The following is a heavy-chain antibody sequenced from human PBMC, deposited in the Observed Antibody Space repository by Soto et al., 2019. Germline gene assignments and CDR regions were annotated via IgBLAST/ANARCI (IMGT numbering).Heavy chain of an antibody. CDR2: IAYDGSNK. V-gene: IGHV3-30-3*01. D-gene: IGHD1-7*01. CDR3: ARAGLLELLSNWFDP. J-gene: IGHJ5*02. CDR1: GFPFRSSA. Sequence: SGGSLRLSCAASGFPFRSSAMHWVRQAPGKGLEWVAVIAYDGSNKSYAASVKGRFTISRDNSKNTLYLQMNSLRAEDPAVYYCARAGLLELLSNWFDPWGQGTLVTVSS.